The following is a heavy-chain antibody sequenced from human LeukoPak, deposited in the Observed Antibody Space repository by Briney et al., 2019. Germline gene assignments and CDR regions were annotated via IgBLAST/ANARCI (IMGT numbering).Heavy chain of an antibody. Sequence: ASVKVSCKASGGTFSSYAISWVRQAPGQGGEWMGGIIPIFGTANYAQKFQGRVTITTDESTSTAYMELSSLRSEDTAVYYCARGSKVLVAATYDWGQGTLVTVSS. CDR3: ARGSKVLVAATYD. V-gene: IGHV1-69*05. CDR2: IIPIFGTA. J-gene: IGHJ4*02. D-gene: IGHD2-15*01. CDR1: GGTFSSYA.